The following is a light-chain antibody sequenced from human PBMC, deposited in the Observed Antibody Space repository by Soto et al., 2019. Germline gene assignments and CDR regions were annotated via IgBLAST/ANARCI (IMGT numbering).Light chain of an antibody. Sequence: DIQLTQSPASLSASVGVRVTITCRAIQGISSYLAWYQQKPGKAPKLLIYLASTLQSGVPSRFSGSGSETDFSLTISSLQPEDVATYYCQYLNSFPLSFGGGTKVDIK. CDR3: QYLNSFPLS. CDR1: QGISSY. CDR2: LAS. V-gene: IGKV1-9*01. J-gene: IGKJ4*01.